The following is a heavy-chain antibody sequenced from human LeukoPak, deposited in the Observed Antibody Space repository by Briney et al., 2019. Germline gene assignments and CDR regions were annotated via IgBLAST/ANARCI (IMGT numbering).Heavy chain of an antibody. V-gene: IGHV4-39*01. J-gene: IGHJ4*02. CDR2: IYYSGST. Sequence: PSETLSLTCTVSGGSISSSSYYWGWIRQPPGKGLEWIGSIYYSGSTYYNPSLKSRVTISVDTSKNQFSLKLSSVTAADTAVYYCARCLWFGITVFYWGQGTLVTVSS. CDR3: ARCLWFGITVFY. D-gene: IGHD3-10*01. CDR1: GGSISSSSYY.